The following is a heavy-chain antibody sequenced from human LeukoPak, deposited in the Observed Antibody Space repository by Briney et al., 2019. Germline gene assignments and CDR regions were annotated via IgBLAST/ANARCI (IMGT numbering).Heavy chain of an antibody. Sequence: PGGSLRLSCAASGFTISSYWTTWVRQAPGKGLEWVGNIKGDGSEKYYVDSMKGRFTISRDNAKNSLYLQMNSLRAEDTAVYYCARDFRFLEDYWGQGTLVTVSS. J-gene: IGHJ4*02. CDR1: GFTISSYW. D-gene: IGHD3-3*01. CDR3: ARDFRFLEDY. CDR2: IKGDGSEK. V-gene: IGHV3-7*01.